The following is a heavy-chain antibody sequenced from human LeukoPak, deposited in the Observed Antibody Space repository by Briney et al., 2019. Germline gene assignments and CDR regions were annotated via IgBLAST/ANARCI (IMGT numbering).Heavy chain of an antibody. CDR3: ARVYSSSWTLDY. CDR1: GGSFSSGGYY. D-gene: IGHD6-13*01. V-gene: IGHV4-31*03. CDR2: IYYSGST. Sequence: SETLSLTCTVSGGSFSSGGYYWSWIRQHPGKGLEWIGYIYYSGSTYYNPSLKSRVTISVDTSKNQFSLKLSSVTAADTAVYYCARVYSSSWTLDYWGQGTLVTVSS. J-gene: IGHJ4*02.